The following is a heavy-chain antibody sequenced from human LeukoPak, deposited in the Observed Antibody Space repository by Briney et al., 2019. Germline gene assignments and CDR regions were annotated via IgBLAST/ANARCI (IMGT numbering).Heavy chain of an antibody. CDR1: GFTFSSYS. J-gene: IGHJ4*02. V-gene: IGHV3-23*01. CDR2: ISGSGGAT. CDR3: AKHVEGLRLGELSPQDY. D-gene: IGHD3-16*02. Sequence: GGSLRLSCAASGFTFSSYSMNWVRQAPGKGLEWVSAISGSGGATYYADSVKGRFTISRDNSMDSLYLQMNSLRAEDTAIYYCAKHVEGLRLGELSPQDYWGQGTLVTVSS.